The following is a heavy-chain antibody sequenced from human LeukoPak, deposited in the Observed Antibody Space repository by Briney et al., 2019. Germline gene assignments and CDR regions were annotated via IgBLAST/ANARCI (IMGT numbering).Heavy chain of an antibody. V-gene: IGHV1-46*01. CDR3: ARAHQGAMFYDS. CDR1: GYPFANNY. D-gene: IGHD3-10*02. CDR2: FNPTGGST. Sequence: ASVKVSCKASGYPFANNYIHWVRQAPGQGLEWMGLFNPTGGSTSYGRKFQGRLTMTGDTSTSTVYMELSSLRSDDTAMYYCARAHQGAMFYDSWGQGTLVTVSS. J-gene: IGHJ4*02.